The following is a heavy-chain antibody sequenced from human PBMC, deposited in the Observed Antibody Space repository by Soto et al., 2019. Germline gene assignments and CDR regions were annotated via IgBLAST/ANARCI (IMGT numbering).Heavy chain of an antibody. CDR2: TSWNSGRI. D-gene: IGHD3-9*01. J-gene: IGHJ3*02. V-gene: IGHV3-9*01. CDR3: VREQIILHGHEPFDT. CDR1: GFTFDACS. Sequence: GGSLRRSCADSGFTFDACSMHWVRQSPGKGLEWVSGTSWNSGRIDDADSVKGRFTISRDNAKNSLFRQMNSLRAEDTALYYCVREQIILHGHEPFDTWGLGTMVTVSS.